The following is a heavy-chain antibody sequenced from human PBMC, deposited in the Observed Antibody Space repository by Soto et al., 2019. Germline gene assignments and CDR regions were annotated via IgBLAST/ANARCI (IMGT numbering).Heavy chain of an antibody. CDR1: GGSISSYY. D-gene: IGHD1-20*01. J-gene: IGHJ4*02. CDR3: ARTTYNSGSPFDY. CDR2: IYYSGST. Sequence: PSETLSLTCTGSGGSISSYYWSWIRQPPGKGLEWIGYIYYSGSTNYNPSLKSRVTISVDTSKNQFSLKLSSVTAADTAVYYCARTTYNSGSPFDYWGQGTLVTVSS. V-gene: IGHV4-59*01.